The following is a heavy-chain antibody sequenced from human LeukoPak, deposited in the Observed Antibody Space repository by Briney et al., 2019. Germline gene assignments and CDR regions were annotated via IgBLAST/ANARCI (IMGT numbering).Heavy chain of an antibody. CDR1: GFTFSNYA. Sequence: PGGSLRLSCAASGFTFSNYAMSWVRQAPGKGLEWVSGIGDNGGNTYYADSAKGRFIISRDNSKNTLYLQMNSLRAEDTAVYYCAKVTRPTLAVTKPYYYYYDMDVWGQGTTVIVSS. D-gene: IGHD4-17*01. CDR2: IGDNGGNT. J-gene: IGHJ6*02. V-gene: IGHV3-23*01. CDR3: AKVTRPTLAVTKPYYYYYDMDV.